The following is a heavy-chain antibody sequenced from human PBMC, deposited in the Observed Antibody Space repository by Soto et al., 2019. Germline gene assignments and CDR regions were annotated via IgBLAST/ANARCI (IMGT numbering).Heavy chain of an antibody. V-gene: IGHV3-30*18. Sequence: GGSLRLSCAASGFTFSSHGMHWVRQAPGKGLEWVAVISYDGSNKYYADSVKGRFTISRDNSKNTLYLQMNSLRAEDTAVYHCAKDKSSSWYYFDYWGQGTLVTVSS. CDR3: AKDKSSSWYYFDY. CDR2: ISYDGSNK. CDR1: GFTFSSHG. D-gene: IGHD6-13*01. J-gene: IGHJ4*02.